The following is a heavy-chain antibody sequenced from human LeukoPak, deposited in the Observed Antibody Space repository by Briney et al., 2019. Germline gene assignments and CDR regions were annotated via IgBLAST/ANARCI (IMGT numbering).Heavy chain of an antibody. CDR3: ARLNWNYYFDY. J-gene: IGHJ4*02. Sequence: SETLSLTCTVSGGSISSSSYYWGWIRQPPGTGLEWIGSIYYSGSTHYNPSLKSRVTISVDTSKNQFSLKLSSVTAADTAVYYCARLNWNYYFDYWGQGTLVAVSS. D-gene: IGHD1-1*01. CDR2: IYYSGST. V-gene: IGHV4-39*01. CDR1: GGSISSSSYY.